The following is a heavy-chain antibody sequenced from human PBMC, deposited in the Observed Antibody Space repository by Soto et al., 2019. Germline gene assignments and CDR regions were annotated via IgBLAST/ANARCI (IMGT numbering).Heavy chain of an antibody. Sequence: PSETLSLTCTVSGASISSSSYYWGWIRQPPGKGLEWIGRMYYSGNSYYDPSLRSRVTMSVDTSKNQFSLKLSSVTAADTAVYYCARAITMVRGVNSNGMDVWGQGTTVTVSS. CDR3: ARAITMVRGVNSNGMDV. J-gene: IGHJ6*02. CDR1: GASISSSSYY. CDR2: MYYSGNS. D-gene: IGHD3-10*01. V-gene: IGHV4-39*01.